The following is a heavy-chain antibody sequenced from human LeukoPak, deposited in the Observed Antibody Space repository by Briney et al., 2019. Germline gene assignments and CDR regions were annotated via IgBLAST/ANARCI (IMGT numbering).Heavy chain of an antibody. V-gene: IGHV1-2*02. D-gene: IGHD3-9*01. CDR1: GYTFTGYY. Sequence: ASVKVSCKASGYTFTGYYMHWVRQAPGQGLEWMGWINPNIGGTNYAQKFQGRVTMTRDTSISTAYRELSRLRPEDTAVYYCARAQEIPRHYDLLTDSYVESSGTHSRALHYWGQGTLVTVSS. J-gene: IGHJ4*02. CDR3: ARAQEIPRHYDLLTDSYVESSGTHSRALHY. CDR2: INPNIGGT.